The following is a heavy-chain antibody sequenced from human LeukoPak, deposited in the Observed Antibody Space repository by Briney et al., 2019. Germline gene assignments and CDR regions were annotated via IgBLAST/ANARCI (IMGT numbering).Heavy chain of an antibody. D-gene: IGHD6-19*01. CDR2: IYYSGST. CDR3: ARYSSGWPFDY. Sequence: SETLSLTCTVSGGSISSYYWSWIRQPPGKGLEWIGYIYYSGSTNYNPSLKSRVTISVDTSKNQFSLKLSSVTAADTAVYYCARYSSGWPFDYWGRGTLVTVSS. V-gene: IGHV4-59*08. J-gene: IGHJ4*02. CDR1: GGSISSYY.